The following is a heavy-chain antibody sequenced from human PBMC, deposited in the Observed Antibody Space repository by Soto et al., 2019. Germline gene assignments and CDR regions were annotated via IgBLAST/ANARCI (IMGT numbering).Heavy chain of an antibody. J-gene: IGHJ2*01. CDR2: VSAEGQTT. CDR3: AKEASVPSLGEFWYFDL. V-gene: IGHV3-23*01. CDR1: EFGFSIYA. D-gene: IGHD3-10*01. Sequence: EVHLLESGGGLVQPGGSLGLSFAASEFGFSIYARTWVRQAPGKGLGGASSVSAEGQTTYYAESVRGRFTISRDSSKGTLYLQMDSLRADDTAVYYCAKEASVPSLGEFWYFDLWGRGTHVTVSS.